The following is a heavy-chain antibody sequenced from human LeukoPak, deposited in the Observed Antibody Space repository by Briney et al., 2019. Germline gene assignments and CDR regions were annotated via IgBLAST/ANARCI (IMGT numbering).Heavy chain of an antibody. V-gene: IGHV1-2*04. D-gene: IGHD3/OR15-3a*01. CDR2: INPNSGGT. J-gene: IGHJ3*02. CDR3: ARDLKMDLDDAFDI. CDR1: GYTFTGYY. Sequence: ASVKVSCKASGYTFTGYYIHWVRQAPGQGLEWMGWINPNSGGTNYAQKFQGWVTMTRDTSISTAYMELSRLRSDDTAVYYCARDLKMDLDDAFDIWGQGTMVTVSS.